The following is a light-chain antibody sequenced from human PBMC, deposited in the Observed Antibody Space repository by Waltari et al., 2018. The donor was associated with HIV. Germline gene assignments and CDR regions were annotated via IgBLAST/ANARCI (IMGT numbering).Light chain of an antibody. CDR3: QQYNNWPPFT. J-gene: IGKJ3*01. Sequence: KVMTQSPATLSVSPGEGATLSCRARQSVSTNVAWYQQRPGQAPRLLIYGASTRATDIPARFSGSGSGTEFTLSISSLQSEDFAVYYCQQYNNWPPFTFGPGTKVEIK. V-gene: IGKV3-15*01. CDR2: GAS. CDR1: QSVSTN.